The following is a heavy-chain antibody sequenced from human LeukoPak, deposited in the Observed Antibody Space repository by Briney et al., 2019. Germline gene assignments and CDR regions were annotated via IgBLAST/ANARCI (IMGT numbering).Heavy chain of an antibody. CDR1: GFTFSTYS. CDR3: ARGHVPAAFDS. Sequence: GGSLRLSCAASGFTFSTYSMNWVRQAPGKGLEWVSAIGSSSNYMYYADSVKGRFTISRDNAKNSLYLQTNSLRAEDTAMYYCARGHVPAAFDSWGQGTLVTVSS. D-gene: IGHD2-2*01. CDR2: IGSSSNYM. J-gene: IGHJ5*01. V-gene: IGHV3-21*01.